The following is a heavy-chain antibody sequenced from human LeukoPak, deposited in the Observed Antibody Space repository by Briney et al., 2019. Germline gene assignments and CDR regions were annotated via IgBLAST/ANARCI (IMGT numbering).Heavy chain of an antibody. CDR1: GFTFSSYS. V-gene: IGHV3-48*01. Sequence: PGGSLRLSCAASGFTFSSYSMNWVRQAPGKGLEWVSYISSSSSTIYYADSVKGRFTISRDNAKNSLYLQMNSLRAEDTAVYYCTTGYYYDSSGYSYWGQGTLVTVSS. D-gene: IGHD3-22*01. CDR3: TTGYYYDSSGYSY. CDR2: ISSSSSTI. J-gene: IGHJ4*02.